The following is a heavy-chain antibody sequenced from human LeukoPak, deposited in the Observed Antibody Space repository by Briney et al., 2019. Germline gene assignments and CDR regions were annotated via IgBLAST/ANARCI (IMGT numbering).Heavy chain of an antibody. CDR3: ARGGHSSGYKPEDY. CDR2: INHSGST. J-gene: IGHJ4*02. D-gene: IGHD3-22*01. Sequence: PSETLSLTCAVYGGSFSGYYWSWIRQPPGKGLEWIGEINHSGSTNYNPSLKSRVTISVDTSKNQFSLKLSSVTAADTAVYYCARGGHSSGYKPEDYWGQGTLVTVSS. CDR1: GGSFSGYY. V-gene: IGHV4-34*01.